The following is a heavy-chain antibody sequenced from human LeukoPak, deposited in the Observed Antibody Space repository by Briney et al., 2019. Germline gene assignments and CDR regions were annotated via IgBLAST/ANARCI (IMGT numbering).Heavy chain of an antibody. CDR3: ARVRLGIAVAGPFDY. J-gene: IGHJ4*02. V-gene: IGHV4-39*07. CDR2: IYYSGST. CDR1: GGSISSSSYY. Sequence: SETLSLTCTVSGGSISSSSYYWGWIRQPPGTGLEWLGSIYYSGSTYYNPSLKSRVTISVDTPKNQFSLKLSSVTAADTAVYYCARVRLGIAVAGPFDYWGQGTLVTVSS. D-gene: IGHD6-19*01.